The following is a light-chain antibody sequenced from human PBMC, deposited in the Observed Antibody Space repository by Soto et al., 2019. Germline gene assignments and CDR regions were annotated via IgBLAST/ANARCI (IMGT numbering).Light chain of an antibody. Sequence: QSALIQPPSASGSPGQSVTISCSGTSSDIGAYNYVSWYQQHPGKAPRLLIYEVSQRPSGVPDRFSGSKSANTASLTVSGLQPEDEADYYCSSYAGTSNLLYVFGTGTKVTV. V-gene: IGLV2-8*01. CDR3: SSYAGTSNLLYV. J-gene: IGLJ1*01. CDR1: SSDIGAYNY. CDR2: EVS.